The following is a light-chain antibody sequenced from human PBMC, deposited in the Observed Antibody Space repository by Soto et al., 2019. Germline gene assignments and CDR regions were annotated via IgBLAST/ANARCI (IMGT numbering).Light chain of an antibody. CDR2: DAS. J-gene: IGKJ5*01. CDR1: QGISNY. V-gene: IGKV1-16*01. CDR3: QQRSNWPIT. Sequence: DIQMTQSPSSLSASGGDGVTITCRASQGISNYLGWFQQKPGKAPKLLIYDASSLESGVPSRFSGSGSGTEFTLTISSLEPEDFAVYYCQQRSNWPITFGQGTRLEIK.